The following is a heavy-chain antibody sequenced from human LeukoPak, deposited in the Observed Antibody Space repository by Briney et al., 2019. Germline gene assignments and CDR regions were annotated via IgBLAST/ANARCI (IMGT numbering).Heavy chain of an antibody. D-gene: IGHD2-15*01. CDR3: ASDNGSGGSYELDY. CDR2: IIPIFGTA. V-gene: IGHV1-69*13. CDR1: GGTFSSYA. J-gene: IGHJ4*02. Sequence: ASVKVSCKASGGTFSSYAISWVRQAPGQGLEWMGGIIPIFGTANYAQKFQGRVTITADGSTSTAYMELSSLRSEDTAVYYCASDNGSGGSYELDYWGQGTLVTVSS.